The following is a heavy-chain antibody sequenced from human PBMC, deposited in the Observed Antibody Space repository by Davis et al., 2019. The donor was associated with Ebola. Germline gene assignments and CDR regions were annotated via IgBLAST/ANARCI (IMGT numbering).Heavy chain of an antibody. V-gene: IGHV3-23*01. CDR3: AKPYGDYYYYYGMDV. CDR2: ISGRGGST. J-gene: IGHJ6*02. Sequence: GESLKISCAVSGFTFGSYVMSWVRQAPGKGLEWVSVISGRGGSTYYADSVKGRFTISRDNSKNTLYLQMNSLRAEDTAVYYCAKPYGDYYYYYGMDVWGQGTTVTVSS. D-gene: IGHD4-17*01. CDR1: GFTFGSYV.